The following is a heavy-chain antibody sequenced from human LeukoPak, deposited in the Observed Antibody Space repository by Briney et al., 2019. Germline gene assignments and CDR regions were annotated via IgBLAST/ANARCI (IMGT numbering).Heavy chain of an antibody. CDR3: ARGTIVAPYIDY. CDR2: INHSGGT. Sequence: SETLSLTCAVYGGSFSGYYWSWIRQPPGKGLEWIGEINHSGGTNYNPSLRSRVTMSVDTSKRQFSLKLTSVTAADTAVYYCARGTIVAPYIDYWGQGTLVTVSS. V-gene: IGHV4-34*01. D-gene: IGHD5-12*01. CDR1: GGSFSGYY. J-gene: IGHJ4*02.